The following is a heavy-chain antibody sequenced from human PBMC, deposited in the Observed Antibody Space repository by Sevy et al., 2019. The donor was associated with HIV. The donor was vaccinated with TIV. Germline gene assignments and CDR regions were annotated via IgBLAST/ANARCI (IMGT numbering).Heavy chain of an antibody. CDR2: ISSSGSTI. V-gene: IGHV3-48*04. Sequence: GGSLRLSCAASGFTFSSYSMNWVRQAPGKGLEWVSYISSSGSTIYYADSVKGRFTISRDNAKNSLYLQMNSLRAEDTAVYYCARGRGYGDYRFDYWGQGALVTVSS. J-gene: IGHJ4*02. CDR3: ARGRGYGDYRFDY. CDR1: GFTFSSYS. D-gene: IGHD4-17*01.